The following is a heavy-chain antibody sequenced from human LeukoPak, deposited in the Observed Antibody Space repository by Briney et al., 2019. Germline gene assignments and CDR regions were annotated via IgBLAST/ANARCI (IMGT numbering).Heavy chain of an antibody. CDR3: ARERVYGSGSYSDYYGMDV. Sequence: SETLSLTCTVSGDSVSSGSYYWSWIRQPPGKGLEWIGYIYYSGSTNYNPSLKSRVTISVDTSKNQFSLKLSSVTAADTAVYYCARERVYGSGSYSDYYGMDVWGKGTTVTVSS. V-gene: IGHV4-61*01. J-gene: IGHJ6*04. D-gene: IGHD3-10*01. CDR2: IYYSGST. CDR1: GDSVSSGSYY.